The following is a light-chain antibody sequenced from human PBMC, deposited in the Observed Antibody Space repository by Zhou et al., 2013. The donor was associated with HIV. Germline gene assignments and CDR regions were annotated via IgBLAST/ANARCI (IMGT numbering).Light chain of an antibody. CDR3: QQYGSSPFT. V-gene: IGKV3-20*01. J-gene: IGKJ5*01. Sequence: EIVMTQSPATLSVSPGERATLSCRASQSVSSNLAWYQQKPGQAPRLLIYGASSRATGTPDRFSASGSGTDFSLTISRLEPEDFAVYYCQQYGSSPFTFGQGTRLEIK. CDR2: GAS. CDR1: QSVSSN.